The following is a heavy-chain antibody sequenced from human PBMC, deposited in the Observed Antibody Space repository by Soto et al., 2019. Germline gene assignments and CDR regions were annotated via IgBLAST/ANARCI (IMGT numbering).Heavy chain of an antibody. D-gene: IGHD6-19*01. V-gene: IGHV3-23*01. CDR1: GFTFSSYA. CDR3: AKVGDLKQLLEHFDY. CDR2: IYAGGDTT. J-gene: IGHJ4*02. Sequence: EVQLLESGGGLVQPGGSLRLSCVASGFTFSSYAMSWVRQAPGKGLEWVSSIYAGGDTTYYADSVKGRFTISRDNSKDTLFLQMIGLRAEDTAVYYCAKVGDLKQLLEHFDYWGQGTLVTVSS.